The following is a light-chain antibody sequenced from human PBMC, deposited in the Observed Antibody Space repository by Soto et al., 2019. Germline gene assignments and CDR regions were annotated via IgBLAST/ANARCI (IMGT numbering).Light chain of an antibody. Sequence: QLVLTQSPSASASLGASVKLTCTLSSDHSSYVIAWHQQQPEKGPRFLMKVKNDGSHIKGDGIPDRFSGSSSGAERYLTISSLQSEDEADYYCQTWGTGIWVFGGGTKLTV. CDR2: VKNDGSH. J-gene: IGLJ3*02. CDR3: QTWGTGIWV. CDR1: SDHSSYV. V-gene: IGLV4-69*01.